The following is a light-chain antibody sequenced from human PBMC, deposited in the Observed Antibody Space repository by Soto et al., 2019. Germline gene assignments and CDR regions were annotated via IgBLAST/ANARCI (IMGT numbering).Light chain of an antibody. V-gene: IGKV3-20*01. CDR2: GAS. CDR1: QSVSSSY. J-gene: IGKJ5*01. Sequence: VLSQSPGTVPLSPWKRATLSCRGSQSVSSSYLAWYQQKPGQAPRLLIYGASSRATGIPDRFSGSGSGTYCSLTISILELEDFAVYYCQQLVSSLITWVQGTRLEIK. CDR3: QQLVSSLIT.